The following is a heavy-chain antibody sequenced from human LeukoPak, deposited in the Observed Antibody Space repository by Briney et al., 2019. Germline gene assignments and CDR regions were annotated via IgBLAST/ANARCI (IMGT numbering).Heavy chain of an antibody. V-gene: IGHV3-30*02. D-gene: IGHD3-22*01. J-gene: IGHJ4*02. Sequence: GGSLRLSCAASGFSRYGMHWVRQAPGKGLEWVAFIRYDGSNKYYADSVKGRFTISRDNSKNTLYLQMNSLRAEDTAVYYCAKVAPSRDYDSSGEDDYWGQGTLVTVSS. CDR3: AKVAPSRDYDSSGEDDY. CDR2: IRYDGSNK. CDR1: GFSRYG.